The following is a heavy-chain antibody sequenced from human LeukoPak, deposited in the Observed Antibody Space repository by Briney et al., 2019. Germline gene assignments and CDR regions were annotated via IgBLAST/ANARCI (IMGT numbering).Heavy chain of an antibody. Sequence: PGGSLRLSCAASGFTFSSYWMSWVRQAPGKGLEWVANIKQDGSEKYYVDSVKGRFTISRDNAKNSLYLQMNSLRAEDTAVYYCARGGYYDRSGPLDYWGQGTLVTVSS. CDR2: IKQDGSEK. CDR3: ARGGYYDRSGPLDY. J-gene: IGHJ4*02. CDR1: GFTFSSYW. D-gene: IGHD3-22*01. V-gene: IGHV3-7*01.